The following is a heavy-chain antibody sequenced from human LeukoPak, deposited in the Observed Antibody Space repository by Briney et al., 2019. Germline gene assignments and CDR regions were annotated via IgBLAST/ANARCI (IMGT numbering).Heavy chain of an antibody. Sequence: SGGSLRLSCGASGFTFSSYAMTWVRQAPGKGLEWVSAISGSGDSTYYADSVKGRFTISRDNSKNTLYLQMNSLRAEDTAVYYCAKDRSSSFLPVAYWGQGTLVTVSS. V-gene: IGHV3-23*01. CDR3: AKDRSSSFLPVAY. J-gene: IGHJ4*02. CDR2: ISGSGDST. CDR1: GFTFSSYA. D-gene: IGHD6-13*01.